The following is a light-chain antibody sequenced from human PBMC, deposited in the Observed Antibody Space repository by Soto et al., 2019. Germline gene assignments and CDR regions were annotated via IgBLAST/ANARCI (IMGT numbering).Light chain of an antibody. J-gene: IGLJ1*01. V-gene: IGLV2-14*03. Sequence: QSALTQPASVSGSPGQSITISCTGTSSDVGGYNFVSWYQQHPGNAPKLIIHEVLNRPSGVSSRFSGSKSGNTASLTISGLQAEDDAVYYCCSYARGSTYVFGTGTKLTVL. CDR1: SSDVGGYNF. CDR3: CSYARGSTYV. CDR2: EVL.